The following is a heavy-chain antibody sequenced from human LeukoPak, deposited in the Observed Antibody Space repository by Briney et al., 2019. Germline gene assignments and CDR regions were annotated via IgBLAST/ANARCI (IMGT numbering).Heavy chain of an antibody. CDR2: INHSGST. CDR3: ASLSGPAVDNYWFDP. J-gene: IGHJ5*02. Sequence: KPLETLSLTCGVFGGSFSAYYWSWIRQPPGKGLEWIGEINHSGSTNYNPSLKSRVTISVDTSKSQFSLKLTSVTAADTAVYYCASLSGPAVDNYWFDPWGQGTLVTVSS. D-gene: IGHD3-10*01. V-gene: IGHV4-34*01. CDR1: GGSFSAYY.